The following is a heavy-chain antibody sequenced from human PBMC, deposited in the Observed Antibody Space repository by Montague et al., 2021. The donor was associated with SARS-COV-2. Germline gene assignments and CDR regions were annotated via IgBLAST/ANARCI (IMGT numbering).Heavy chain of an antibody. CDR2: VSHPGSA. CDR1: GASITSGNNF. J-gene: IGHJ4*02. D-gene: IGHD3-9*01. V-gene: IGHV4-61*10. CDR3: ARGVYNRVIFVVSPRYYFDY. Sequence: SETLSLTCTVSGASITSGNNFWTWMRQAAGRGLKWIGDVSHPGSAKYNPSLKGRVSISVNTWRKQVSLRLTSVTAADTATYYCARGVYNRVIFVVSPRYYFDYWGQGNMVAISA.